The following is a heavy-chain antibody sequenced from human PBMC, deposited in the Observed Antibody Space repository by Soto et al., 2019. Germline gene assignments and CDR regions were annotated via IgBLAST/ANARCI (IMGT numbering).Heavy chain of an antibody. D-gene: IGHD6-19*01. CDR2: IIPMFGTV. Sequence: QVQLVQSGAEVKKPGSSVKVSCKASGGTFSSFGIDWVRQAPGQGREWMGDIIPMFGTVTYAQKFQGRVTITADESTTTVYMELSRLRSEDTAVYYCAREATAHSSGWHFWGQGTLVTVSS. V-gene: IGHV1-69*12. CDR1: GGTFSSFG. CDR3: AREATAHSSGWHF. J-gene: IGHJ4*02.